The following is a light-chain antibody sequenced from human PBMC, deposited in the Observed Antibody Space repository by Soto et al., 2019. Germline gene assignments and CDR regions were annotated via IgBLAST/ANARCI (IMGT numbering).Light chain of an antibody. J-gene: IGLJ2*01. Sequence: QSVLTQPPSASGSPGQSVTVSCTGTSSDVGGYNYVSWYQHHPGKAPKLMIYDVTRRPSGVPDRFSGSQSGNTASLTVSGLQAEDEADYYCTSYAGSNNFVAFGGGTKLTVL. CDR2: DVT. CDR3: TSYAGSNNFVA. CDR1: SSDVGGYNY. V-gene: IGLV2-8*01.